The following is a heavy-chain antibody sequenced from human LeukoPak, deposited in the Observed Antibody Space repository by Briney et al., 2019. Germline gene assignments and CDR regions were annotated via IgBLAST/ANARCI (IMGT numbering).Heavy chain of an antibody. Sequence: SETLSLTCTVSGGSISSGAYYWGWIRQPPGKRLEWIGSIYYSGSTHYNPSLKSRATISVDTSKNQFSLKLASVTAADTAVYYCGRLKWVWDGRGEVDYWGQGTLVTVSS. CDR3: GRLKWVWDGRGEVDY. CDR1: GGSISSGAYY. CDR2: IYYSGST. J-gene: IGHJ4*02. D-gene: IGHD1-26*01. V-gene: IGHV4-39*01.